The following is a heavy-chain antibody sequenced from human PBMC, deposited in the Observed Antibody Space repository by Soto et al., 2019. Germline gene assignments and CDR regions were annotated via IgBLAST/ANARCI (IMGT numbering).Heavy chain of an antibody. CDR2: ISGSGGST. CDR3: AKDWGANYGSGENWFDP. Sequence: GGSLRLSCAASGFTFSSYAMSWVRQAPGKGLEWVSAISGSGGSTYYADSVKGRFTISRDNSKNTLYLQMNSLRAEDTAVYYCAKDWGANYGSGENWFDPWGQGTLVTVSS. J-gene: IGHJ5*02. D-gene: IGHD3-10*01. V-gene: IGHV3-23*01. CDR1: GFTFSSYA.